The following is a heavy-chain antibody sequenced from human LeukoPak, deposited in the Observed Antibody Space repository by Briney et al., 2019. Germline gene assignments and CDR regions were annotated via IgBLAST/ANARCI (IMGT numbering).Heavy chain of an antibody. V-gene: IGHV4-4*07. CDR3: ARQTSPTRERAFDY. CDR1: GGSISSYY. J-gene: IGHJ4*02. Sequence: SETLSLTCTVSGGSISSYYWSWIRQPAGKGLEWIGRIYTSGSTNYNPSLKSRVTMSVDTPKNQFSLKLSSVTAADTAVYYCARQTSPTRERAFDYWGQGTLVTVSS. CDR2: IYTSGST. D-gene: IGHD1-1*01.